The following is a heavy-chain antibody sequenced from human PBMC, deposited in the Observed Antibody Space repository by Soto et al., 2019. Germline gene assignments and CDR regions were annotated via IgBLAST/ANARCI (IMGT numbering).Heavy chain of an antibody. J-gene: IGHJ4*02. V-gene: IGHV4-34*01. CDR3: ARARKLRYDFWSGLYYFDY. CDR1: GGSFSGYY. D-gene: IGHD3-3*01. CDR2: INHSGST. Sequence: PSETLSLTCAVYGGSFSGYYWSWIRQPPGKGLEWIGEINHSGSTNYNPSLKGRVTISVDTSKNQFSLKLSSVTAADTAVYYCARARKLRYDFWSGLYYFDYWGQGTLVTVSS.